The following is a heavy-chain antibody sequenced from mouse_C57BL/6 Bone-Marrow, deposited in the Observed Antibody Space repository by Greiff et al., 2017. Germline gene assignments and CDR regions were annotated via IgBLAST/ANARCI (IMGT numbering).Heavy chain of an antibody. CDR1: GYTFTAYE. Sequence: VQLQQSGAELVRPGASVTLSCKASGYTFTAYEMHWVKQTPVHGLEWIGAIDPETGGTAYNQKFKGKAILTADKSSSTAYMELRSLTSEDSTVYYCTRNSYYFDYWGQGTTLTVSS. CDR2: IDPETGGT. CDR3: TRNSYYFDY. J-gene: IGHJ2*01. V-gene: IGHV1-15*01.